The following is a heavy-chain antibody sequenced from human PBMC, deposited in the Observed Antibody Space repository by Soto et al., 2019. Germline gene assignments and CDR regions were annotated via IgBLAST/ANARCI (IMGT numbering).Heavy chain of an antibody. CDR3: AKDFGPANIVLVPDAPPVYYGIDV. Sequence: QVQLVESGGGVVQPGRSLRLSCAASGFTFSSYGMHWVRQAPGKGLEWVAVVTYDGSNKYYADSVKGRFTISRDNSKNTLYLQMNSVRAEDTAVYYCAKDFGPANIVLVPDAPPVYYGIDVWGQGITVTVSS. V-gene: IGHV3-30*18. D-gene: IGHD2-2*01. CDR2: VTYDGSNK. CDR1: GFTFSSYG. J-gene: IGHJ6*02.